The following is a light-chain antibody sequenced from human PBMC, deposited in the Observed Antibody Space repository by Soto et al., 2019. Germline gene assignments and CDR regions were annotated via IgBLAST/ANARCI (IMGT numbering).Light chain of an antibody. CDR3: QQYNNWRT. J-gene: IGKJ1*01. Sequence: EIVMTQSPATLSVSPGERATLSCRASQSVNSNLAWYQQKPGQAPRLLISGASTRATGIPARFRGSGSGTEFTLTISSLRSEDFAVYYCQQYNNWRTFGQGTKVEIK. V-gene: IGKV3-15*01. CDR2: GAS. CDR1: QSVNSN.